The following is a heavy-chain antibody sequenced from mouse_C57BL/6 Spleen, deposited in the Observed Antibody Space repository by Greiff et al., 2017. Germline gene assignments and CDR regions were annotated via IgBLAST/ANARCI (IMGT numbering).Heavy chain of an antibody. CDR2: INPSNGGT. CDR1: GYTFTSYW. CDR3: ARRDGYYGYFDV. Sequence: QVQLQQPGPELVKPGASVKLSCTASGYTFTSYWMHWVKQRPGQGLEWIGNINPSNGGTNYNEKFKSKATLTVDKSSSTAYMQLSSLTSEDSAVYYCARRDGYYGYFDVWGTGTTVTVSS. J-gene: IGHJ1*03. V-gene: IGHV1-53*01. D-gene: IGHD2-3*01.